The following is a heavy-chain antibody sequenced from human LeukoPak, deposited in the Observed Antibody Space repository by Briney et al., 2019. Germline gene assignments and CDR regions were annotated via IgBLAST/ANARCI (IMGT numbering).Heavy chain of an antibody. Sequence: GASVKVSCKASGYTFTSYYMHWVRQAPGQGLAWMGIINPSGGSTSYAQKFQGRVTMTRDTSTSTVYMELSSLRSEDTAVYYCARGFESPRKNSDFLVPDYWGQGTLVTVSS. D-gene: IGHD3-3*01. V-gene: IGHV1-46*01. CDR1: GYTFTSYY. J-gene: IGHJ4*02. CDR2: INPSGGST. CDR3: ARGFESPRKNSDFLVPDY.